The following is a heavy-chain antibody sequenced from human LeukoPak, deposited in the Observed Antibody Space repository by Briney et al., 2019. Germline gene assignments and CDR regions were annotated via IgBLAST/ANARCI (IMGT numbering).Heavy chain of an antibody. D-gene: IGHD6-19*01. CDR2: INPDGSVK. Sequence: WGSLRLSCVISAFTFGSNWMSWVRQAPGKGLEWVANINPDGSVKYYVDSVEGRFTISRDNAKNSLYLQMNSLRVEDTAVYFCARGDSGDWSFDPWDQGTLVTVSS. CDR1: AFTFGSNW. V-gene: IGHV3-7*01. J-gene: IGHJ5*02. CDR3: ARGDSGDWSFDP.